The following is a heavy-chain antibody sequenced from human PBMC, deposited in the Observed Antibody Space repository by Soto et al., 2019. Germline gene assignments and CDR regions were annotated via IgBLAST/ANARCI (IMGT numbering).Heavy chain of an antibody. CDR2: IYYSGST. J-gene: IGHJ5*02. CDR1: GGSISSYY. D-gene: IGHD6-13*01. V-gene: IGHV4-59*01. CDR3: ARSYSSSWYFWFDP. Sequence: QVQLQESGPGLVKPSETLSLTCTVSGGSISSYYWSWIRQPPGKGLEWIGYIYYSGSTNYNPSLKSRVTXXVXTFXNQFSLKLSSVTAADTAVYYCARSYSSSWYFWFDPWGQGTLVTVSS.